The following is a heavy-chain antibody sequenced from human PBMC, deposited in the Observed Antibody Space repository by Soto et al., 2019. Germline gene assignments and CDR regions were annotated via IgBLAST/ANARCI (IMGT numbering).Heavy chain of an antibody. Sequence: ASAKVSCKASGYSFSDFGITWVRQAPGQGPEWLGWISGKNGNANYAQKVQGRVTLTADTSTSTAYMEMRALTSDDTATYYCARSDYYEDTGTFEYWGQGTPGTVSS. CDR3: ARSDYYEDTGTFEY. D-gene: IGHD4-17*01. V-gene: IGHV1-18*04. CDR2: ISGKNGNA. CDR1: GYSFSDFG. J-gene: IGHJ4*02.